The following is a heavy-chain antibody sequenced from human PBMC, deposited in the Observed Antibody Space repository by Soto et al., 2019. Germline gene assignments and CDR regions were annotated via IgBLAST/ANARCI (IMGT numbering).Heavy chain of an antibody. J-gene: IGHJ4*02. Sequence: QVQLVQSGAEEKKPGASVKVSCKASGYTFTSYAMHWVRQAPGQRLEWMGWINVGNGNTKYSQKFQGRVTITRDTSASTPYMELSSLRSEDTAVYYCARASGWYVSDYWGQGTLVTVSS. D-gene: IGHD6-19*01. CDR2: INVGNGNT. V-gene: IGHV1-3*05. CDR3: ARASGWYVSDY. CDR1: GYTFTSYA.